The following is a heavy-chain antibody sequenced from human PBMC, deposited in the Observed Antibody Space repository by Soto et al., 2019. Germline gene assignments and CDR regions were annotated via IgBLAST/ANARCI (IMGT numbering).Heavy chain of an antibody. CDR2: IYYSGST. Sequence: SETLSLTCTVSGGSISSYYWSWIRQPPGKGLEWIGYIYYSGSTNYNPSLKSRVTISVDTSKNQFSLKLSSVTAADTAVYYCARHGTTSGRAIDYWGQGTLVTVSS. CDR1: GGSISSYY. CDR3: ARHGTTSGRAIDY. V-gene: IGHV4-59*01. J-gene: IGHJ4*02. D-gene: IGHD4-17*01.